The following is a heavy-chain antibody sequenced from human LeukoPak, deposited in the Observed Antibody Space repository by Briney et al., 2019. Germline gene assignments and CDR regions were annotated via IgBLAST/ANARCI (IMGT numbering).Heavy chain of an antibody. CDR3: ARETTGFDY. D-gene: IGHD4-17*01. J-gene: IGHJ4*02. CDR2: ISGSGGST. CDR1: GFTFSSYA. V-gene: IGHV3-23*01. Sequence: GGSLRLSCAASGFTFSSYAMSWVRQAPGKGLEWVSAISGSGGSTYYADSVKGRFTISRDNAKNSLYLQMTSLGDEDTAVYYCARETTGFDYWGQGTLVTVSS.